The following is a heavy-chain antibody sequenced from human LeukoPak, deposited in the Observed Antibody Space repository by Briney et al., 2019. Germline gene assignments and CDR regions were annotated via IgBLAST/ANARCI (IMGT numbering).Heavy chain of an antibody. J-gene: IGHJ4*02. CDR1: GFTFSSYE. V-gene: IGHV3-48*03. CDR2: ISSSGNII. Sequence: GGSLRLSCAASGFTFSSYEMNWVRQAPGKGLEWVSYISSSGNIIYYADSVKGRFTISRDNAKNSLYLQMSSLRADDTAVYYCARYCSSASCYVPYFDYWGQGTLVTVSS. CDR3: ARYCSSASCYVPYFDY. D-gene: IGHD2-2*01.